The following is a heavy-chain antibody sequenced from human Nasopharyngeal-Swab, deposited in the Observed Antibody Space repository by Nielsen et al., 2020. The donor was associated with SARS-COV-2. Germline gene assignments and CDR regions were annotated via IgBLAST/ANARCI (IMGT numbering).Heavy chain of an antibody. CDR2: IYYSGST. D-gene: IGHD6-13*01. J-gene: IGHJ4*02. Sequence: WIRQPPGKGLEWIGYIYYSGSTYYNPALKSRVTISVDTSKNQFSLKLSSVTAADTAVYYCARYRGGFYSSNWYFDYWGQGTLVTVSS. V-gene: IGHV4-39*01. CDR3: ARYRGGFYSSNWYFDY.